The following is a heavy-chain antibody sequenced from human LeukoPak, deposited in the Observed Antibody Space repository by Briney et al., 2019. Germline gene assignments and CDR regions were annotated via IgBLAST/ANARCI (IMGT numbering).Heavy chain of an antibody. CDR2: INSDGSST. V-gene: IGHV3-74*01. CDR1: GFTFSSYW. CDR3: ARGYDILTGQQDY. D-gene: IGHD3-9*01. Sequence: QPGGSLRLSCAPSGFTFSSYWMHWVRQAPGKGLVWVSRINSDGSSTSYADSVKGRFTISRDNAKNTLYLQMNSLRAEDTAVYYCARGYDILTGQQDYWGQGTLVTVSS. J-gene: IGHJ4*02.